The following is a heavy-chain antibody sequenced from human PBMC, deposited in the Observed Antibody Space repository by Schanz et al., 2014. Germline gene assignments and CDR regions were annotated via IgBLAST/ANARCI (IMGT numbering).Heavy chain of an antibody. V-gene: IGHV1-18*01. J-gene: IGHJ3*01. CDR1: GYSFTDYA. D-gene: IGHD3-9*01. CDR2: ISAFDDKT. CDR3: ARETTIITGGAFDV. Sequence: QLMQSGSEVRKPGASVRVSCKASGYSFTDYAIHWVRQAPGQGPEWMGWISAFDDKTDYAQNFQGRLIMTTDTSTTTVYMELRGLRSDDTAVYYCARETTIITGGAFDVWGQGTMVTVSS.